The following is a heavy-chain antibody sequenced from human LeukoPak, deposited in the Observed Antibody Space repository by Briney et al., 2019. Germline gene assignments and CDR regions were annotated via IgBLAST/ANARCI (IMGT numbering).Heavy chain of an antibody. CDR1: GGSISSGDYY. V-gene: IGHV4-31*03. D-gene: IGHD4-17*01. CDR2: FYFNGNT. CDR3: ARGTAVTYYYSYYYMDV. Sequence: SETLSLTCTVSGGSISSGDYYWNWVRRHPGKGLEWIGYFYFNGNTYYNPSIKSRVYISVDTSKSQFSLHLRSVTAADTAVYYCARGTAVTYYYSYYYMDVWAKGPRSPSP. J-gene: IGHJ6*03.